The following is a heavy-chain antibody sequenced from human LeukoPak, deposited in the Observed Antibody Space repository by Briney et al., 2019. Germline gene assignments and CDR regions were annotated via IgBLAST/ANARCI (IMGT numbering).Heavy chain of an antibody. V-gene: IGHV3-20*04. J-gene: IGHJ3*02. CDR2: INWNGGST. Sequence: GGSLRLSCAASGFTFDDYGMSWVRQAPGKGLEWVSGINWNGGSTGYADSVKGRFTISRDNAKNSLYLQMNSLRAEDTALYYCARGVSASYRRDDAFDIWGQGTMVTVSS. CDR1: GFTFDDYG. D-gene: IGHD1-26*01. CDR3: ARGVSASYRRDDAFDI.